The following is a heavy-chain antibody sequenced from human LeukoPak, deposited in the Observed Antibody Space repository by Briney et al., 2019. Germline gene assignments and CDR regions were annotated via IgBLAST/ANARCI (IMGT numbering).Heavy chain of an antibody. CDR3: AKPGLALRYYFDY. D-gene: IGHD3/OR15-3a*01. CDR2: ISGSGGST. J-gene: IGHJ4*02. V-gene: IGHV3-23*01. CDR1: GFTFSSYA. Sequence: GGSLRLSCAASGFTFSSYAMSWVRQAPGKGLEWGSAISGSGGSTYYADSVKGRFTISRDNSKNTLYLQMNSLRAEDTAVYYCAKPGLALRYYFDYWGQGTLVTVSS.